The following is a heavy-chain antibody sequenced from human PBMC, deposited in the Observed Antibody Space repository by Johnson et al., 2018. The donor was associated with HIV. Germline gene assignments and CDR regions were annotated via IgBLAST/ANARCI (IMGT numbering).Heavy chain of an antibody. CDR2: ISYDGSNK. CDR1: GFTFSSYV. CDR3: ATALGYDAFDI. Sequence: QVQLVESGGGVVQPGRSLRLSCAASGFTFSSYVMHWVRQAPGKGLEWVAIISYDGSNKYYADSVKGRFTISRDNSKNTLYLQMNSLRAEDTAVYYCATALGYDAFDIWGQGTMVTVSS. V-gene: IGHV3-30*03. J-gene: IGHJ3*02. D-gene: IGHD6-13*01.